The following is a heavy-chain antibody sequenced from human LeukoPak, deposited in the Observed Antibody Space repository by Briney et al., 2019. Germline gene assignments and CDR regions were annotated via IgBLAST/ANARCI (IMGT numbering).Heavy chain of an antibody. CDR2: IYYSGST. D-gene: IGHD3-22*01. V-gene: IGHV4-59*08. CDR3: ARTKNSSGYFGWFDP. CDR1: GGSISSYY. J-gene: IGHJ5*02. Sequence: SETLSLTCTVSGGSISSYYWSWIRQPPGKGLEWIGYIYYSGSTNYNPSLKSRVTISVDTSKNQFSLKLSPVTAADTAVYYCARTKNSSGYFGWFDPWGQGTLVTVSS.